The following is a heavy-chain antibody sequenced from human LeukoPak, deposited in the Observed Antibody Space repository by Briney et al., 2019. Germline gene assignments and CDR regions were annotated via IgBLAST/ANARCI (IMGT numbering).Heavy chain of an antibody. CDR3: ARVSRTTIRGNAFDF. D-gene: IGHD5-12*01. CDR1: GGSFSGYY. CDR2: INHSGST. V-gene: IGHV4-34*01. J-gene: IGHJ3*01. Sequence: SETLSLTCAVYGGSFSGYYWSWIRQPPGKGLEWIGEINHSGSTNYNPSLKSRVTISIDTSKNQFSLKLSSVTAADTAVYYCARVSRTTIRGNAFDFWGQGTMVTVSS.